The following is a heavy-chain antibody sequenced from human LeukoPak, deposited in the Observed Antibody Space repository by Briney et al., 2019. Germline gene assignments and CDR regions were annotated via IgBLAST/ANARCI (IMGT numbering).Heavy chain of an antibody. J-gene: IGHJ6*02. CDR1: GFTFSSYA. D-gene: IGHD3-10*01. CDR3: AKVLGAGSGHGYYYGMDV. CDR2: ISGSGGST. V-gene: IGHV3-23*01. Sequence: PGGSLRLSCAASGFTFSSYAMSWVRQAPGKGLEWVSAISGSGGSTYYADSVRGRFTISRDNSKNTLYLQMNSLRAEDTAVYYCAKVLGAGSGHGYYYGMDVWGQGTTVTVSS.